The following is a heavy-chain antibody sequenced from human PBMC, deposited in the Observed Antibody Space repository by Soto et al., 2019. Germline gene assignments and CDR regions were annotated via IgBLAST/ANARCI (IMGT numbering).Heavy chain of an antibody. Sequence: ESGGGLVQPGGSLRLSCAASGFTFSSYAMGWVRQAPWTGLEWVSVIDGSGGDTSFADSVKGRFTISRDNSKNTLYLHMNSLRAEDTARYYCVKETVAAAYVETSPFDFWGQGTLVTVSS. CDR1: GFTFSSYA. J-gene: IGHJ4*02. D-gene: IGHD2-15*01. CDR3: VKETVAAAYVETSPFDF. V-gene: IGHV3-23*01. CDR2: IDGSGGDT.